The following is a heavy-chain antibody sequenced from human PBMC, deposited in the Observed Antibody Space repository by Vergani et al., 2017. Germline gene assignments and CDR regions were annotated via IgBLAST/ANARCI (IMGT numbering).Heavy chain of an antibody. CDR3: AITAQLGYCSSTSCYTPLDY. CDR1: GGTFSSYS. V-gene: IGHV1-69*02. D-gene: IGHD2-2*02. J-gene: IGHJ4*02. CDR2: IIPVLGIT. Sequence: QVQLVQSGAEVKKPGSSVKVSCKASGGTFSSYSLSWVRQAPGQGLEWMGRIIPVLGITNYAQKFQGRVTITADESPSTAYMELSSLRSEDTAVYYCAITAQLGYCSSTSCYTPLDYWGQGTLVTVSS.